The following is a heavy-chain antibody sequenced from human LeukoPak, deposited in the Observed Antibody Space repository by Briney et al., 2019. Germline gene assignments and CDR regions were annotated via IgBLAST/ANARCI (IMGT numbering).Heavy chain of an antibody. J-gene: IGHJ6*02. D-gene: IGHD3-10*01. CDR1: GYSFTSYW. Sequence: GESLKISCKGSGYSFTSYWIGWVRQMPGKGLEWMGIIYPGDSDTRYSPSYQGQVTISADKSISTAYLQWSSLKASDTAMYYCARLSYYGSGSYLAMDVWGQGTTVTVSS. V-gene: IGHV5-51*01. CDR3: ARLSYYGSGSYLAMDV. CDR2: IYPGDSDT.